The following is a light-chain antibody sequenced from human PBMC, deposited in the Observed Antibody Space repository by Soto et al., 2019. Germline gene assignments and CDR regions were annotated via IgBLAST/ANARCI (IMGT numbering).Light chain of an antibody. J-gene: IGLJ2*01. V-gene: IGLV2-14*01. Sequence: QSALTQPASVSGSPGQSITISCTGTTSDVGLYNYVSWYQQHPGKAPKLMISVVSNRPSGVSNRFSGSKSGNTASLTISGLQAEDEADYYCSSYTSSDTLVFGAGTKLTVL. CDR1: TSDVGLYNY. CDR2: VVS. CDR3: SSYTSSDTLV.